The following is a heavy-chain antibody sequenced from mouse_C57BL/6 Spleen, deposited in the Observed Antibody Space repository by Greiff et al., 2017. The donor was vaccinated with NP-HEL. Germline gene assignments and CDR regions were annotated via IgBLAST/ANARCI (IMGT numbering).Heavy chain of an antibody. V-gene: IGHV1-36*01. Sequence: EVQLQQSGPVLVKPGPSVKISCKASGFTFTDYYMHWVKQSHGKSLEWLGLVYPYNGGTSYNQKFKGTATLTVDTSSSKAYMELNSLTSDDSAVYYCANYYGNPYYAMDYWGQGTSVTVSS. CDR2: VYPYNGGT. CDR1: GFTFTDYY. D-gene: IGHD2-1*01. CDR3: ANYYGNPYYAMDY. J-gene: IGHJ4*01.